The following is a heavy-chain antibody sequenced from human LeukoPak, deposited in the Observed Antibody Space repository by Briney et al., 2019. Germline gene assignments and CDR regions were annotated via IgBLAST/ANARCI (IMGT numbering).Heavy chain of an antibody. Sequence: GGSLRLSCAASGFTLSDYDIHWVRQAIGKGLDWVSGLGSAGDKYHAGSERGRFTISREDAENSVYLQMNGLRPEDTAIYYCARAKRETSTRPWTSGMGVWGQGTTVTVSS. CDR2: LGSAGDK. J-gene: IGHJ6*02. CDR3: ARAKRETSTRPWTSGMGV. D-gene: IGHD3/OR15-3a*01. V-gene: IGHV3-13*01. CDR1: GFTLSDYD.